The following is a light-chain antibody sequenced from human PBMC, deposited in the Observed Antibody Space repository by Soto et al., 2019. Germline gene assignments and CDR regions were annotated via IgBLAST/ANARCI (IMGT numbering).Light chain of an antibody. CDR2: TAS. Sequence: DIQMTQSPSSVSASVGDRVTITCRASQGVSTWLAWYQQKPGKAPNLQTSTASSWQSGVPSRFSGSGSETDFTLTISSLQPEDFATYYCQQTTSVPLTFGGGTKGEI. J-gene: IGKJ4*01. V-gene: IGKV1D-12*01. CDR1: QGVSTW. CDR3: QQTTSVPLT.